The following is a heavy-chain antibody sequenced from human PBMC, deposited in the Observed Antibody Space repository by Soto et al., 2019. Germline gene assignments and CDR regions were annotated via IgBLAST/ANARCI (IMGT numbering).Heavy chain of an antibody. CDR1: GGSISSSSYY. D-gene: IGHD6-19*01. V-gene: IGHV4-39*01. CDR3: ARQKAVAGTLKY. Sequence: SETLSLTCTVSGGSISSSSYYWGWIRQPPGKGLEWIGRIYYSGSTYYNPSLKSRVTISVDTSKNQFSLKLSSVTAADTAVYYCARQKAVAGTLKYWGQGTLVTVSS. CDR2: IYYSGST. J-gene: IGHJ4*02.